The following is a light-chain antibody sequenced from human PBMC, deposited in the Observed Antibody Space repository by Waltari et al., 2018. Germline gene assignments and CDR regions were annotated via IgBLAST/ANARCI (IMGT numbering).Light chain of an antibody. J-gene: IGKJ1*01. CDR1: QSVGSN. CDR3: QQSNNWPRT. CDR2: GAS. Sequence: EIVMTQSPATLSVSPGDRATLSCRASQSVGSNLAWYQQKPGQAPRLLIYGASTRATGSPARFRGSGYGTEFTLTISSLQSEDFAVYYCQQSNNWPRTFGQGTKVEIK. V-gene: IGKV3-15*01.